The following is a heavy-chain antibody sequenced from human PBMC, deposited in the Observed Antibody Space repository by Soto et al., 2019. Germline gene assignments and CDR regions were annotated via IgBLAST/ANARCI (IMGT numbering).Heavy chain of an antibody. J-gene: IGHJ4*02. Sequence: SETLSLTCTVSGGSISSYYWSWIRQPPGKGLEWIGYIYYSGSTNYNPSLKSRVTISVDTSKNQFSLKLSSVTAADTAVYYCASSSSIAARRFDYWGQGTLVTVSS. V-gene: IGHV4-59*01. CDR2: IYYSGST. CDR1: GGSISSYY. CDR3: ASSSSIAARRFDY. D-gene: IGHD6-6*01.